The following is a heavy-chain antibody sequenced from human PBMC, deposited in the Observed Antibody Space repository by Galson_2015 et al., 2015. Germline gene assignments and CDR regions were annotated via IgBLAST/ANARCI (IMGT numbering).Heavy chain of an antibody. CDR1: GFTFSAYH. J-gene: IGHJ5*01. D-gene: IGHD1-26*01. Sequence: LRLSCAASGFTFSAYHMNWVRQAPGKGLEWVSFTSSSGSAIHYADSVKGRFTISRDNARNSLYLQMNSLRDEDTAVYFCARDLSGSYSGLFDSWGQGTLVTVSS. V-gene: IGHV3-48*02. CDR3: ARDLSGSYSGLFDS. CDR2: TSSSGSAI.